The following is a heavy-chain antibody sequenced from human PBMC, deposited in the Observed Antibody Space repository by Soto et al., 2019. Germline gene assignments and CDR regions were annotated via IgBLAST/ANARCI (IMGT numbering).Heavy chain of an antibody. V-gene: IGHV1-2*02. Sequence: WVQQDNGQGLEWMGWINPNSGGTNYAQKFQGRVTMTRDTSISTAYMELSRLRSDDTAVYYCARSPWANRGYYFESWGPGIL. CDR2: INPNSGGT. D-gene: IGHD7-27*01. J-gene: IGHJ4*02. CDR3: ARSPWANRGYYFES.